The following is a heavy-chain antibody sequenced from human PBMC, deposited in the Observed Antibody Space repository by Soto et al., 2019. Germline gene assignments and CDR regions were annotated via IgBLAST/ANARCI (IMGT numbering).Heavy chain of an antibody. CDR2: TSPRTGGA. CDR1: GYTFTAYY. V-gene: IGHV1-2*02. D-gene: IGHD3-10*01. CDR3: ARSSGSYSKWLDS. Sequence: GASVKVSCKTSGYTFTAYYMHWLLQSPGHGLDWLGCTSPRTGGAKYSHKFQGRVSMTRNTSITTAYMELTGLSTDDTAVYYCARSSGSYSKWLDSWGQGTLVTVSS. J-gene: IGHJ5*01.